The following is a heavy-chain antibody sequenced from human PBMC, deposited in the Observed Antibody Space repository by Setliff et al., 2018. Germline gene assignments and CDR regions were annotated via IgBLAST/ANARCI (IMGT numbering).Heavy chain of an antibody. CDR3: ARAQNIFGGNFDS. CDR1: GFTFNIYA. CDR2: TSYDGKNN. Sequence: GGSLRLSCAASGFTFNIYAFNWVCQAPGKGLEWLAVTSYDGKNNYYGDSVKGRFTISRDNSQNTVYLQMNALGGDDTAVYFCARAQNIFGGNFDSWGQGTLVTVSS. V-gene: IGHV3-30*03. J-gene: IGHJ4*02. D-gene: IGHD3-3*01.